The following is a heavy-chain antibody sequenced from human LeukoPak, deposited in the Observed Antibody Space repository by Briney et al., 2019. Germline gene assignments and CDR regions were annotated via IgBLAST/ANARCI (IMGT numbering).Heavy chain of an antibody. CDR1: GGSISSYY. D-gene: IGHD6-13*01. V-gene: IGHV4-59*08. Sequence: SETLSLTCTVSGGSISSYYWSWIRQPPGKGLEWIGYIYYSGSINYNPSLKSRVTISVDTSKNQFSLKLSSVTAADTAVYYCARHDSVEQIDYWGQGTLVTVSS. CDR2: IYYSGSI. J-gene: IGHJ4*02. CDR3: ARHDSVEQIDY.